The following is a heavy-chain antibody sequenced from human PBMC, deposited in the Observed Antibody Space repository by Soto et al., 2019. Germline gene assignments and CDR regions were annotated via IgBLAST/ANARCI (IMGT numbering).Heavy chain of an antibody. CDR3: ARGVFGSGYYAPPDY. Sequence: QVQLVQSGAEVKKPGSSVKVSCKASGGTFSSYAISWVRQAPGHGLEWMGGIIPIFGTANYAQKFQGRVTITADESTITAYMELSSLRSEDTAVDYCARGVFGSGYYAPPDYWGQGTLVTVSS. CDR1: GGTFSSYA. D-gene: IGHD3-22*01. CDR2: IIPIFGTA. V-gene: IGHV1-69*01. J-gene: IGHJ4*02.